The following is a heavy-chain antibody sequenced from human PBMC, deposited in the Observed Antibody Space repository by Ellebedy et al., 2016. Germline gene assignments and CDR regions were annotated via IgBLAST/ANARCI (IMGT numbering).Heavy chain of an antibody. J-gene: IGHJ4*02. Sequence: SETLSLTXSVSGGSINSGDYYWSWIRQPPGQGLEWLGYIYYSGTTYYNTSLKSRITISVDTSKNQFSLGLSSVTAADTAVYFCARETDFWSDSSYFDYWGQGILVTISS. D-gene: IGHD3-3*01. CDR2: IYYSGTT. V-gene: IGHV4-30-4*01. CDR3: ARETDFWSDSSYFDY. CDR1: GGSINSGDYY.